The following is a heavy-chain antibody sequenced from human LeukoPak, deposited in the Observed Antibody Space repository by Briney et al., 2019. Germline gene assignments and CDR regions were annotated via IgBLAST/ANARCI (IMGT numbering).Heavy chain of an antibody. J-gene: IGHJ5*02. CDR1: GGSISSGGYS. V-gene: IGHV4-30-2*01. D-gene: IGHD3-22*01. CDR3: ARLNFPHSETYYYDSSGYYLNKNWFDP. CDR2: IYHSGST. Sequence: PSQTLSLTCAVSGGSISSGGYSWSWIRQPPGKGLEWIGYIYHSGSTYYNPSLKSRVTISVDTSKNQFSLKLSSVTAADTAVYYCARLNFPHSETYYYDSSGYYLNKNWFDPWGQGTLVTVSS.